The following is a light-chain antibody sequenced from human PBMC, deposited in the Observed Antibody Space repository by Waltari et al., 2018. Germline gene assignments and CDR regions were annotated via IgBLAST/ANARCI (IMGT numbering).Light chain of an antibody. CDR3: SSYTSINTLAVV. CDR2: DVS. V-gene: IGLV2-14*03. Sequence: QSALTQPASVSGSPGQSITISCTGTSSDLGDHNHCSWYQQPPGKAPKVMIYDVSNRPSGVSSRFSGSKSGNTASLTISGLQAEDDADYYCSSYTSINTLAVVFGGGTRLTVL. J-gene: IGLJ2*01. CDR1: SSDLGDHNH.